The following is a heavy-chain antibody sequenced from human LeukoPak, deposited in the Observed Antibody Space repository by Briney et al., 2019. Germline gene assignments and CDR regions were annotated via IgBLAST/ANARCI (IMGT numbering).Heavy chain of an antibody. CDR2: ISSSSSTI. D-gene: IGHD3-10*01. V-gene: IGHV3-48*01. CDR1: GFTFSTYS. J-gene: IGHJ4*02. Sequence: GGSLRLSCAASGFTFSTYSMNWVRQAPGKGLEWVSHISSSSSTIYYADSVKGRFTISRDNAKNSLYLQMNSLRAEDTAVYYCARLSYDSGTHYTCYEYWGQGTLVTVSS. CDR3: ARLSYDSGTHYTCYEY.